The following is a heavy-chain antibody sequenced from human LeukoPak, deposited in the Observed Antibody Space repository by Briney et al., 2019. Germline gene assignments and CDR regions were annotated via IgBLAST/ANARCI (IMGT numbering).Heavy chain of an antibody. CDR1: GFTLINFL. J-gene: IGHJ4*02. Sequence: GWSLRLSCASSGFTLINFLMTWVRHSPGKGLEWVASINEDGSRELYVDSAKGRFSISRDNANNALSLQMNSLRVEDTAVYYCARDPPRRSDFWGQGTLVTVSS. CDR3: ARDPPRRSDF. V-gene: IGHV3-7*01. CDR2: INEDGSRE.